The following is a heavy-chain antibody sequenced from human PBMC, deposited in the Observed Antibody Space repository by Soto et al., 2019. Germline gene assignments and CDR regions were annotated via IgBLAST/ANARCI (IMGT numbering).Heavy chain of an antibody. CDR1: GGSISSYY. CDR3: ARESKDEYCSGGSCPFDY. CDR2: IYYSGST. J-gene: IGHJ4*02. D-gene: IGHD2-15*01. V-gene: IGHV4-59*01. Sequence: PSETLSLTCTVSGGSISSYYWSWIRQPPGKGLEWIGYIYYSGSTNYNPSLKSRVTISVDTSKNQFSLKLSSVTAADTAVYYCARESKDEYCSGGSCPFDYWGQGTLVTVSS.